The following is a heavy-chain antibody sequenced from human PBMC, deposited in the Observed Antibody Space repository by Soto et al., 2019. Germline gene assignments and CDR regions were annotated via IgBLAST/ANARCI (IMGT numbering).Heavy chain of an antibody. D-gene: IGHD6-13*01. J-gene: IGHJ4*02. CDR2: ISYDGSNK. CDR1: GFTFSSYG. Sequence: PGGSLRLSCAASGFTFSSYGMHWVHQAPGKGLEWVAVISYDGSNKYYADSVKGRFTISRDNSKNTLYLQMNSLRAEDTAVYYCAKEADLGSSWSSFDYWGQGTLVTVSS. V-gene: IGHV3-30*18. CDR3: AKEADLGSSWSSFDY.